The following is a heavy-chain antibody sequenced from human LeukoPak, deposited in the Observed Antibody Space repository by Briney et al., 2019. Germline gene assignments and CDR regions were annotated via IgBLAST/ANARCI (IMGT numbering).Heavy chain of an antibody. CDR1: GFTFSSYR. J-gene: IGHJ4*02. CDR3: ARPVYSGSWSYFDY. V-gene: IGHV3-21*01. D-gene: IGHD6-13*01. Sequence: GGTLRLSCAASGFTFSSYRMNWVRQAPGKGLESVSSISRSSSDIYYADSVKGRFTISRDNAKNSLYLQMNSLRAEDTAVYYCARPVYSGSWSYFDYWGQGTLVTVSS. CDR2: ISRSSSDI.